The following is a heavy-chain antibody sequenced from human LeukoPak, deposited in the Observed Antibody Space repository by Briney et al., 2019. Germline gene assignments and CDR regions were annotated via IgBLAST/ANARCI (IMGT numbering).Heavy chain of an antibody. CDR1: GGTFSSYA. CDR2: IIPIFGTA. Sequence: ASVKVSCKASGGTFSSYAISWVRQAPGQGLEWMGGIIPIFGTANYAQKFQGRVTITTDESTSTAYMELSNLRSEDTAVYYCARGRVNIVATSGPNYYFDYWGQGTLVTVSS. J-gene: IGHJ4*02. V-gene: IGHV1-69*05. CDR3: ARGRVNIVATSGPNYYFDY. D-gene: IGHD5-12*01.